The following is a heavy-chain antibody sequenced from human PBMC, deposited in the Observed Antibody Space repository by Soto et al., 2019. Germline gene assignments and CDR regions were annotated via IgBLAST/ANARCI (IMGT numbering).Heavy chain of an antibody. CDR2: IYYSGST. D-gene: IGHD5-12*01. V-gene: IGHV4-31*11. J-gene: IGHJ4*02. Sequence: SETLSLTCGVSGGSISSGGYSWSWIRQHPGKGLEWIGYIYYSGSTYYNPSLKSRITISVDTSKNQFSLKLSSVTAADTAVYYCERDQYSGFQFHYWGQGNLVTVSS. CDR1: GGSISSGGYS. CDR3: ERDQYSGFQFHY.